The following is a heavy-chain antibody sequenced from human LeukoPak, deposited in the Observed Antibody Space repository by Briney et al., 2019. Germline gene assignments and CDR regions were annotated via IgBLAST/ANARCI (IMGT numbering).Heavy chain of an antibody. V-gene: IGHV1-2*02. CDR1: GYTFTGYY. CDR3: ARVSGDFSSSWYWEWEGRGHFDY. CDR2: INPNHGDT. Sequence: ASVKVSCKASGYTFTGYYMHWVRQAPGQGLQWMGWINPNHGDTNYAQKFQDRVSMTRDTSISTAYMHLSRLRSADTAVYYCARVSGDFSSSWYWEWEGRGHFDYWGQGTLVTVSS. D-gene: IGHD6-13*01. J-gene: IGHJ4*02.